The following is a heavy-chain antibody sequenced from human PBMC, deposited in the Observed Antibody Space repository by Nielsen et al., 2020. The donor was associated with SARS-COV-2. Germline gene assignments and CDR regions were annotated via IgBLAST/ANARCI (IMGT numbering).Heavy chain of an antibody. V-gene: IGHV3-9*01. J-gene: IGHJ3*02. Sequence: SLKISCAASGFTFDDYAMHWVRQAPGKGLEWVSGISWNSGSIGYADSVKGRFTISRDNAKNSLYLQMNSLRAEDTALYYCAKISISVGDAFDIWGQGTMVTVSS. CDR1: GFTFDDYA. CDR2: ISWNSGSI. D-gene: IGHD3-3*01. CDR3: AKISISVGDAFDI.